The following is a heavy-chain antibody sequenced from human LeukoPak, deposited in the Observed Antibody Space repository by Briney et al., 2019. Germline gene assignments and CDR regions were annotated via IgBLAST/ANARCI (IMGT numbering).Heavy chain of an antibody. CDR3: AKDPPPITMIVVADQGY. CDR2: IYSGGST. D-gene: IGHD3-22*01. Sequence: PGGSLRLSCAASGFTVSSNYMSWVRQAPGKGLEWVSVIYSGGSTYYADSVKGRFTISRDNSKNTLYLQMNSLRAEDTAVYYCAKDPPPITMIVVADQGYWGQGTLVTVSS. CDR1: GFTVSSNY. V-gene: IGHV3-66*01. J-gene: IGHJ4*02.